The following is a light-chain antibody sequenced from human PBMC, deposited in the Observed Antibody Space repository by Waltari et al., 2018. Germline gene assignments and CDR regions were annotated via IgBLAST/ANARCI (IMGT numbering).Light chain of an antibody. J-gene: IGLJ2*01. CDR3: QSADTNFANHVL. CDR2: KDS. CDR1: SLPRWY. V-gene: IGLV3-25*03. Sequence: SYGLTQPPSVSVSPGQTARITCSGDSLPRWYSYWYQQKAGQAPVLLIYKDSERPSGIPERFSGSSSGTTATLTISGVQAEDEADYFCQSADTNFANHVLFGGGTQLTVL.